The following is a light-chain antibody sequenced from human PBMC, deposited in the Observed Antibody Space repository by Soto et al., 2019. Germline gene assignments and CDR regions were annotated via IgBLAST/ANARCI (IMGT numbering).Light chain of an antibody. CDR1: QSVGSN. V-gene: IGKV3-15*01. CDR2: DAS. CDR3: QQYNNWPFT. J-gene: IGKJ5*01. Sequence: VLTQSPGTLSLSPGERATLSCRARQSVGSNLAWYQQTPGQAPRVVIYDASTRATVIPARFSGSGSGTEFTLTISSLQSEDFAVYYCQQYNNWPFTFGQGTRLEIK.